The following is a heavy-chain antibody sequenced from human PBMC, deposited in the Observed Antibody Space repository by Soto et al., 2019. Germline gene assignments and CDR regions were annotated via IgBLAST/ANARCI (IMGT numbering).Heavy chain of an antibody. CDR2: ISGSGGST. J-gene: IGHJ5*02. CDR1: GFTFSSYA. CDR3: AKDGVVVVPAASNWFDP. Sequence: GGSLRLSCAASGFTFSSYAMSWVRQAPGKGLEWVSAISGSGGSTYYADSVKGRFTISRDNSKNTLYLQMNSLRAEDTAVYYCAKDGVVVVPAASNWFDPWGQGTLVTVSS. V-gene: IGHV3-23*01. D-gene: IGHD2-2*01.